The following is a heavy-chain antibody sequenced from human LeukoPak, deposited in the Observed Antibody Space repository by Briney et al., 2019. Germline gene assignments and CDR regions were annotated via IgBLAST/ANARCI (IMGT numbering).Heavy chain of an antibody. CDR1: GFTFSSYG. D-gene: IGHD6-13*01. CDR2: ISYDGGNK. Sequence: PGGSLRLSCAASGFTFSSYGMHWVRQAPGKGLEWVAVISYDGGNKYYADSVKGRFTISRDNSKNTLYLQINSLRAEDTAVYYCAKGALIAAAGTDYYHGMDVWGQGTTVTVSS. CDR3: AKGALIAAAGTDYYHGMDV. V-gene: IGHV3-30*18. J-gene: IGHJ6*02.